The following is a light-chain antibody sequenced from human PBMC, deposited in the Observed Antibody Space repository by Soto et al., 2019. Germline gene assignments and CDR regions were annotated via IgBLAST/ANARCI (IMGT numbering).Light chain of an antibody. CDR3: SSYAGSSNV. J-gene: IGLJ1*01. V-gene: IGLV2-14*01. Sequence: QSALTQPASVSGSPGQSITISCTGTSSDVGGYNSVSWYQQHPGKAPKLMIYGVSYRPSGVSNRFSGSKSGNTASLTVSGLQAEDEADYYCSSYAGSSNVFGTGTKLTVL. CDR1: SSDVGGYNS. CDR2: GVS.